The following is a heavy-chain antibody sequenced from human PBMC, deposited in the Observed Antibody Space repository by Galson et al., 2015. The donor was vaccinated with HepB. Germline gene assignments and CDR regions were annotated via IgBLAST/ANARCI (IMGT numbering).Heavy chain of an antibody. CDR2: MSENGDNT. D-gene: IGHD6-19*01. Sequence: SLRLSCAASGFAFSDYYMSWVRQAPGKGLEWVSGMSENGDNTFYADSVKGRFTISRDISKNTVYLQMNGLGVEDTAVYYCATRSGASGWYSSFQHWGQGTLGTV. CDR3: ATRSGASGWYSSFQH. J-gene: IGHJ1*01. CDR1: GFAFSDYY. V-gene: IGHV3-23*01.